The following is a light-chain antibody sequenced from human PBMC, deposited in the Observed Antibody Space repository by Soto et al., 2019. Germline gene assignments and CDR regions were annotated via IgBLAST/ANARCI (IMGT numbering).Light chain of an antibody. V-gene: IGLV4-69*01. Sequence: QLVLTQSPSASASLGASVKLTCTLSSGHSSYAIAWHQQQPEKGPRYLMKLNSDGSHSKGDGIPDRFSGSSSGAERYLTISSLQSEDEADYYCQTWGTGILVVFGGGIKLTVL. CDR1: SGHSSYA. J-gene: IGLJ2*01. CDR2: LNSDGSH. CDR3: QTWGTGILVV.